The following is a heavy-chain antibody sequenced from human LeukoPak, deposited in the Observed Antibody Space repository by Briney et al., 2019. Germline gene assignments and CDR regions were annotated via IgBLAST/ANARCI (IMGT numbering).Heavy chain of an antibody. Sequence: SSETLSLTCTVSGGSISSYYWSWIRQPPGKGLEWIGYIYYSGSTNYNPSLKSRVTISVDTSKNQFSLKLSSVTAADTAVYYCARGGYSSGWYVGYGGQGTLVTVSS. CDR2: IYYSGST. CDR3: ARGGYSSGWYVGY. V-gene: IGHV4-59*01. CDR1: GGSISSYY. J-gene: IGHJ4*02. D-gene: IGHD6-19*01.